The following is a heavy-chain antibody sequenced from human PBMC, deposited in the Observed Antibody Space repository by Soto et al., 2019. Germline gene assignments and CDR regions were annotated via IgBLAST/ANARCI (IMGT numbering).Heavy chain of an antibody. CDR1: GYSFTTFW. CDR3: ASHLSYSRNYFDALDV. CDR2: LDPADSFT. J-gene: IGHJ3*01. V-gene: IGHV5-10-1*01. D-gene: IGHD3-10*01. Sequence: ESLKISCNVSGYSFTTFWISWVRQMPEKGPEWMRRLDPADSFTNYSPSFQGHVTISVDKSINTAYLQWRTLKASDTAIYHCASHLSYSRNYFDALDVWGQGTMVTVSS.